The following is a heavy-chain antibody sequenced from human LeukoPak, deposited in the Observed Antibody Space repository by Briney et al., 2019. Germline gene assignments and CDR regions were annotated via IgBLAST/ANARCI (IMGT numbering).Heavy chain of an antibody. CDR3: ARVFES. CDR2: VFYTGKT. CDR1: GGSVSTSDYY. D-gene: IGHD3-3*01. J-gene: IGHJ4*02. Sequence: SETLSLTCTVSGGSVSTSDYYWGWIRQAPVKGLEWIVYVFYTGKTNYNPSLRGRATISIDTSKNHFSLKLTYVAAADSAVYYCARVFESWGQGTLVTVSS. V-gene: IGHV4-39*07.